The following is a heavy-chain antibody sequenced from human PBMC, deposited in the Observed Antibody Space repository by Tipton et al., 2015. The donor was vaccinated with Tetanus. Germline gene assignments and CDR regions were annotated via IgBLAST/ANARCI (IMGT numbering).Heavy chain of an antibody. D-gene: IGHD4-17*01. J-gene: IGHJ4*02. CDR2: IYPGDSNI. CDR1: GYNFAIYW. V-gene: IGHV5-51*01. Sequence: QLVQSGAEVKKPGESLKISCKGSGYNFAIYWIGWVRQMPGKGLGWMGIIYPGDSNIRYSPSFQGQVTISADRSISTAYLQWSSLKASDTAMYYCARRRTTTALSYYFDSWGQGTLVTVSS. CDR3: ARRRTTTALSYYFDS.